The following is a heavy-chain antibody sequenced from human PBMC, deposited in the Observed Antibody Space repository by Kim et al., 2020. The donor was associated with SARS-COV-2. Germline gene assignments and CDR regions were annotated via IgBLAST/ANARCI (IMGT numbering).Heavy chain of an antibody. V-gene: IGHV3-33*06. CDR3: AKDLRPRHLPYGMDV. J-gene: IGHJ6*02. Sequence: GGSLRLSCAASGFTFNTYGMHWVRQAPGKGLEWLAVIWSDGSNKYYTDSVRGRFTISRDNSKNTMFLQMNSLRVEDTGFYYCAKDLRPRHLPYGMDVWGQGTTVTVSS. CDR1: GFTFNTYG. CDR2: IWSDGSNK. D-gene: IGHD6-6*01.